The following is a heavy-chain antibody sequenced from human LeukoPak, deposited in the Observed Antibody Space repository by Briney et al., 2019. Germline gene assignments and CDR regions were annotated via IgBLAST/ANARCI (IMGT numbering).Heavy chain of an antibody. Sequence: SETLSLTCTVSGGSISSSSYYWGWIRQPPGKGLEWIGSIYYSGSTYYNPSLKSRVTISVDTSKNQFSLKLSSVTAADTAVYYCARRYGSSGWYSTAYFDYWGQGTRVTVSS. D-gene: IGHD6-19*01. J-gene: IGHJ4*02. CDR2: IYYSGST. V-gene: IGHV4-39*01. CDR1: GGSISSSSYY. CDR3: ARRYGSSGWYSTAYFDY.